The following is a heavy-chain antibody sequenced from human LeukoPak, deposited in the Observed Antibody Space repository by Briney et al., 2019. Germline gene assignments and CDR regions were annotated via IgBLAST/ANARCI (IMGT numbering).Heavy chain of an antibody. Sequence: ASVKVSCKASGYTFTSYDINWVRQATGQGLEWMGWMNPNSGDTGYAQNSRGRVTMARNISISTAYLELSSLRSEDTAVYYCARPASVTSGFDCWGQGTLVTVSS. CDR2: MNPNSGDT. J-gene: IGHJ4*02. CDR3: ARPASVTSGFDC. CDR1: GYTFTSYD. V-gene: IGHV1-8*01. D-gene: IGHD2-21*02.